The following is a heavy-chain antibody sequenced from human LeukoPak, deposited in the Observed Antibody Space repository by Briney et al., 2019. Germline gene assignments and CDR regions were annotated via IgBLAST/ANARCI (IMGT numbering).Heavy chain of an antibody. Sequence: GESLKISCKGSGYTFSGYWIGWVRQMPGKGLEWMAIIYPGDSNSRYSPSFQGQVTVSADKSSSTAYLQWSRLKASDTAMYFCARLPAGSSGWPDYWGQGTLVTVSS. CDR1: GYTFSGYW. J-gene: IGHJ4*02. D-gene: IGHD6-19*01. CDR3: ARLPAGSSGWPDY. CDR2: IYPGDSNS. V-gene: IGHV5-51*01.